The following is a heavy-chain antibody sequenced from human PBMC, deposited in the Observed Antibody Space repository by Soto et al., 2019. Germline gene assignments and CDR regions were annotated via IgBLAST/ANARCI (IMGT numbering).Heavy chain of an antibody. V-gene: IGHV1-18*01. CDR2: ISPYNGET. CDR1: GYSFTSYG. Sequence: ASVKVSCQASGYSFTSYGISWVRQAPGQGLEWMGWISPYNGETNYAYRLQDRVTMTTDTSTTTAYMELSSLRSEDTAVYYCARGFLTGSWFDPWGQGTLVTVSS. J-gene: IGHJ5*02. CDR3: ARGFLTGSWFDP. D-gene: IGHD3-10*01.